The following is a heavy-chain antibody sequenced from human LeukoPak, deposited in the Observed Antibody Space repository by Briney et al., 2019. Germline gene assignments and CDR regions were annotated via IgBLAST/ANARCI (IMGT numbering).Heavy chain of an antibody. CDR1: GRSISSGDYY. CDR2: IYYSGST. V-gene: IGHV4-30-4*08. CDR3: ARIDFWYAFDI. Sequence: SETLSLTCTVSGRSISSGDYYWSWIRQPPGKGLEWIGYIYYSGSTYYNPSLKSRVTISVDTSKNQFSLKLSSVTAADTAVYYCARIDFWYAFDIWGQGTMVTVSS. D-gene: IGHD3-3*01. J-gene: IGHJ3*02.